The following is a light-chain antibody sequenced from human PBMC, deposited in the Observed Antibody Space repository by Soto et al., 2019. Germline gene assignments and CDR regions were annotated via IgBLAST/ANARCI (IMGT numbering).Light chain of an antibody. Sequence: QSVLTQPPSVSGAPGQRFTSSCTVSSSNIGATYDVQWYQQLPGTAPKLLIYANTNRPSGVPDRFSGSKSGTSASLAITGLQAEDEADYYCQSYDSSLSGYVFGPGTKLTVL. CDR3: QSYDSSLSGYV. V-gene: IGLV1-40*01. CDR1: SSNIGATYD. CDR2: ANT. J-gene: IGLJ1*01.